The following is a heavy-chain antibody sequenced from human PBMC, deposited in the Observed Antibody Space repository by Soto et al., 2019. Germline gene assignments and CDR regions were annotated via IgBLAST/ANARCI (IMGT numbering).Heavy chain of an antibody. CDR2: TSGAGGNT. V-gene: IGHV3-23*01. J-gene: IGHJ6*02. CDR1: GFSFGSYA. CDR3: AKCRDFQGSVRGMDV. Sequence: EVQLLESGGGLVQPGGSLRLSCAASGFSFGSYALSWVRQAPGAGLEWVSTSGAGGNTNYAGSVKGRFTISRDSSKNTLYLEMNSLRADDTAVYHCAKCRDFQGSVRGMDVWGQGTTVTVS.